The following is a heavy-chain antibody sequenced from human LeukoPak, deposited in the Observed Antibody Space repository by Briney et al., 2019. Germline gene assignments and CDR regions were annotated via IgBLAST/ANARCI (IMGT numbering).Heavy chain of an antibody. CDR1: GFTLSTNA. Sequence: GGSLRLSCLTSGFTLSTNAMSWVRQAPGKGLEWISGISGSGASTYYADSVKGRFTISRDDSRNTLYLQMNSLRGDDTAVYYCAKDVGKWESLHFFDYWGQGTLVTVPS. D-gene: IGHD1-26*01. J-gene: IGHJ4*02. V-gene: IGHV3-23*01. CDR2: ISGSGAST. CDR3: AKDVGKWESLHFFDY.